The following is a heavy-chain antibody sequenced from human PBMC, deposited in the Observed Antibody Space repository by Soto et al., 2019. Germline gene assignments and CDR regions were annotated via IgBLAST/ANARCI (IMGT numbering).Heavy chain of an antibody. CDR3: ARGTSGTYTALDF. CDR2: INPNGGAT. J-gene: IGHJ4*02. D-gene: IGHD1-26*01. CDR1: GYRFITYY. V-gene: IGHV1-46*01. Sequence: ASVKVSCKASGYRFITYYLHWVRQAPGQGLEWMGMINPNGGATTYAQKFQGRVTMTTDTSTSTVYMELSSLRFDDTAVYYCARGTSGTYTALDFWGQGALVTVSS.